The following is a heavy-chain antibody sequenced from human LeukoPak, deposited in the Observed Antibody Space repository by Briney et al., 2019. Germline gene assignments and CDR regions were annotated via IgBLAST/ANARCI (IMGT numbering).Heavy chain of an antibody. J-gene: IGHJ4*02. Sequence: ASVKVSCKASGGTFSSYAISWVRQAPGQGLEWMGRIIPILGIANYAQKFQGRVMITADKSTSTAYMELSSLRSEDTAVYYCAREEAYYYDSSGYSSFDYWGQGTLVTVSS. CDR1: GGTFSSYA. CDR2: IIPILGIA. D-gene: IGHD3-22*01. CDR3: AREEAYYYDSSGYSSFDY. V-gene: IGHV1-69*04.